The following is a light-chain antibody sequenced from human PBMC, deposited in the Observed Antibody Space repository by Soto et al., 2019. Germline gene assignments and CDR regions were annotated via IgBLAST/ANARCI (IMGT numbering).Light chain of an antibody. CDR1: QTVANY. V-gene: IGKV3-11*01. CDR2: DTS. CDR3: QQRSTWPIT. Sequence: EIVLTQSPATRSLSPGESATLSCRASQTVANYLAWYQQKPGQAPRLLIYDTSNRATGIPARFSGSGSGTDFTLTISSLEPEDFAVYYCQQRSTWPITFGQGTRLEIK. J-gene: IGKJ5*01.